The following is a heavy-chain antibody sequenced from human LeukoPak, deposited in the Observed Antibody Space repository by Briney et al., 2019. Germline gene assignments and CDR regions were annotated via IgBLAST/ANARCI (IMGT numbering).Heavy chain of an antibody. Sequence: NPSETLSLTCTVSGGSISSYYWSWIRQPPGKGLEWIGYIYYSGSTNYNPSLKSRVTISVDTSKNQFSLKLSSVTAADTAVYYCASFFGNYYDSSPSLYWGQGTLVTVSS. CDR1: GGSISSYY. V-gene: IGHV4-59*12. CDR3: ASFFGNYYDSSPSLY. J-gene: IGHJ4*02. D-gene: IGHD3-22*01. CDR2: IYYSGST.